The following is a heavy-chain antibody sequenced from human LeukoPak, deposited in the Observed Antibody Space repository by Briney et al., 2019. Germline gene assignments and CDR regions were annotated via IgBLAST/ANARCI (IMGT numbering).Heavy chain of an antibody. Sequence: PGGSLRLSCAASGFTFSSYAMSWVRQAPGKGLEWVSSISSSSSYIYYADSVKGRFTISRDNAKNSLYLQMNSLRAEDTAVYYCARDIAVAGFDYWGQGTLVTVSS. CDR3: ARDIAVAGFDY. J-gene: IGHJ4*02. V-gene: IGHV3-21*01. CDR2: ISSSSSYI. D-gene: IGHD6-19*01. CDR1: GFTFSSYA.